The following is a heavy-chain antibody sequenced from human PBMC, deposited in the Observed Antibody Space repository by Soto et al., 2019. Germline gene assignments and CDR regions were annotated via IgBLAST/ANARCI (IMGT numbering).Heavy chain of an antibody. Sequence: QPGGSLGLACAASGFTFSKYAMSWVRQAPGKGLEWVSGISASGGDTYYADSVKDRFTISRDNSKNTVYLQVNSLRADDTAIYDCAKGKSSGWYYFDYGGQGT. D-gene: IGHD6-19*01. J-gene: IGHJ4*02. V-gene: IGHV3-23*01. CDR2: ISASGGDT. CDR3: AKGKSSGWYYFDY. CDR1: GFTFSKYA.